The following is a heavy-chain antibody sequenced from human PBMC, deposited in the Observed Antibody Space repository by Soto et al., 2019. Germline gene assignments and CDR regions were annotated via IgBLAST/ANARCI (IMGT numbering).Heavy chain of an antibody. Sequence: EVQLVESGGGLVQPGGSLKLSCAASGFTFSGSAMHWVRQASGKGLEWVGRIRSKANSYATAYAASVKGRFTISRDDSTNTAYLQMNSLNTEDTAVYYCTQIIAARHYYYYMDVWGKGTTVTVSS. J-gene: IGHJ6*03. V-gene: IGHV3-73*01. CDR2: IRSKANSYAT. CDR3: TQIIAARHYYYYMDV. D-gene: IGHD6-6*01. CDR1: GFTFSGSA.